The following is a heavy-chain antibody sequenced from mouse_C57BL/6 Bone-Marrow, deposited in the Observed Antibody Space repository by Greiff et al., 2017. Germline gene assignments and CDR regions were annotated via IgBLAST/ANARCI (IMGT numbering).Heavy chain of an antibody. J-gene: IGHJ4*01. D-gene: IGHD4-1*01. CDR1: GYTFTNYW. CDR3: ARLGTGTYAMDD. Sequence: VQLQQSGAELVRPGTSVKMSCKASGYTFTNYWIGWAKQRPGHGLEWIGDIYPGGGYTNYNEKCKGKATLTADTSSSTAYMQFSSLTSEDSAIYYCARLGTGTYAMDDWGQGTSVTVSA. CDR2: IYPGGGYT. V-gene: IGHV1-63*01.